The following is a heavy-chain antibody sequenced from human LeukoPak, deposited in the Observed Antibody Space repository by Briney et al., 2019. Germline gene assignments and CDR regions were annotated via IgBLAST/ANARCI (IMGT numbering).Heavy chain of an antibody. Sequence: GASVKVSCKASGGTFSSYAISWVRQAPGQGLEWMGRIIPILGIANYAQKFQGRVTITADKSTSTAYMGLSSLRSEDTAVYYCASNPLYVWGSYRHGYYFDYWGQGTLVTVSS. D-gene: IGHD3-16*02. CDR1: GGTFSSYA. V-gene: IGHV1-69*04. CDR2: IIPILGIA. J-gene: IGHJ4*02. CDR3: ASNPLYVWGSYRHGYYFDY.